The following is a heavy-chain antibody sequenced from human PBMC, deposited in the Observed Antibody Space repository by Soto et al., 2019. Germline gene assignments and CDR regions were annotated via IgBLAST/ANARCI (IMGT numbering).Heavy chain of an antibody. CDR3: AKLASGHYCTNGVCLRYYCDY. D-gene: IGHD2-8*01. J-gene: IGHJ4*02. Sequence: EVQLLESGGGLVQPGGSLRLSCAASGFTFNNYAMSWVRQAAGKGLEWVSAISGSGGSTHYADSVKGRFTISRDNSKNTLCLQMNSLRADDTAVYYCAKLASGHYCTNGVCLRYYCDYLGQAAQVPVSS. CDR1: GFTFNNYA. V-gene: IGHV3-23*01. CDR2: ISGSGGST.